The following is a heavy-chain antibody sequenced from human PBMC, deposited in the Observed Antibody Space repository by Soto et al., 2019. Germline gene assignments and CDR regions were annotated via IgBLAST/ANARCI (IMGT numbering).Heavy chain of an antibody. V-gene: IGHV3-23*01. CDR1: GFTFNNYF. CDR2: ISSRGGSA. J-gene: IGHJ4*01. CDR3: AKREVGYCRGDICYCALDY. Sequence: PGGSLRRSWTAAGFTFNNYFINWVRQTPRKGLEWVSSISSRGGSADYAASVNGRFSISRDNSKNTVSLQMSGLRAEYTAIYYCAKREVGYCRGDICYCALDY. D-gene: IGHD2-15*01.